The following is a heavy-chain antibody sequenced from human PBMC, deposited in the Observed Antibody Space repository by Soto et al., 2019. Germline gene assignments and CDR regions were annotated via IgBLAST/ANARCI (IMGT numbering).Heavy chain of an antibody. V-gene: IGHV4-4*02. Sequence: QVQLQESGPGLVQPSGTLSLTCAVSGDSINNSHWWSWVRQTPGKGLEWIGETYHSGTTNCNPSLKTRVTISIDKSKNQFPLKMNSVTAADTAVYYCAREVNSSPARGPNWFDPWGQGTLVTVSS. CDR2: TYHSGTT. CDR3: AREVNSSPARGPNWFDP. D-gene: IGHD6-13*01. CDR1: GDSINNSHW. J-gene: IGHJ5*02.